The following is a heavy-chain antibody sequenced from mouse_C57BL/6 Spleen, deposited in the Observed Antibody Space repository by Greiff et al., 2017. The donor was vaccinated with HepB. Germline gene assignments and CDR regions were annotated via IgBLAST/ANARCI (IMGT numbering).Heavy chain of an antibody. J-gene: IGHJ2*01. D-gene: IGHD1-1*01. Sequence: EVKVVESGGGLVKPGGSLKLSCAASGFTFSSYAMSWVRPTPEKRLEWVATISDGGSYTYYPDNVKGRFTISRDNAKNNLYLQMSHLKSEDTAMDYCARVGSSFYYLDYWGQGTTLTVSS. CDR2: ISDGGSYT. CDR3: ARVGSSFYYLDY. V-gene: IGHV5-4*03. CDR1: GFTFSSYA.